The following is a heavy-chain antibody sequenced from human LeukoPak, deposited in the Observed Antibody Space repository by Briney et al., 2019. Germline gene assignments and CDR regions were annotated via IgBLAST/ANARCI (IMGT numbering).Heavy chain of an antibody. CDR3: ARHLLVPSYDAFDI. Sequence: PSETLSLTCTVSGASVSSDYWSWIRQPPGKGLEWIGYIYYSGSTNYNPSLKSRVTISVDTSKNQFSLKLSSVTAADTAVYYCARHLLVPSYDAFDIWGQGTMVTVSS. D-gene: IGHD6-13*01. J-gene: IGHJ3*02. CDR1: GASVSSDY. CDR2: IYYSGST. V-gene: IGHV4-59*08.